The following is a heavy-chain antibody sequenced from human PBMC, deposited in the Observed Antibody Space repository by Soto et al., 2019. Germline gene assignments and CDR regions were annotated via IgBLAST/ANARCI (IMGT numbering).Heavy chain of an antibody. J-gene: IGHJ3*02. CDR3: AQALVFTGGDGFDI. CDR1: GGSITTGGRY. Sequence: QVRLQEWGPGLVKPSQTLSLKCSVSGGSITTGGRYWSWIRQLPGKGLEWIGDIYYSGNTYYNASLKSRVTISVEAAKNQFSLKLSSVTAAKTAVYYCAQALVFTGGDGFDIWGQGRLVTVSS. V-gene: IGHV4-31*02. CDR2: IYYSGNT. D-gene: IGHD1-1*01.